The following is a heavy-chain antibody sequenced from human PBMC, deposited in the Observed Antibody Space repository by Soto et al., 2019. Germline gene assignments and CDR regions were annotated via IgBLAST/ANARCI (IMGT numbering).Heavy chain of an antibody. CDR2: ISYDGSNK. Sequence: SLRIACAASRFIFSTYTIHGVRQAPGKGLEWVAVISYDGSNKYYADSVKGRFTISRDNSKNTLYLQMNSLRAEDTAVYYCAKARAFDIWGQGTMVTVSS. CDR3: AKARAFDI. V-gene: IGHV3-30*18. J-gene: IGHJ3*02. CDR1: RFIFSTYT.